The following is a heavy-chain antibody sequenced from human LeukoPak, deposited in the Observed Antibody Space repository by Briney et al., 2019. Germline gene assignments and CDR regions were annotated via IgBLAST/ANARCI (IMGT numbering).Heavy chain of an antibody. CDR1: GGSFTSYA. V-gene: IGHV1-69*04. Sequence: SVTLSFKDSGGSFTSYALSWVRHAPRQGLEWVGRVIPILGIANYAQKFQGRVTITADKSTSAAYMELSSLTSEDTAVYYCAHSYGERYNWFDPWGQGTLVTVSS. D-gene: IGHD5-18*01. CDR3: AHSYGERYNWFDP. J-gene: IGHJ5*02. CDR2: VIPILGIA.